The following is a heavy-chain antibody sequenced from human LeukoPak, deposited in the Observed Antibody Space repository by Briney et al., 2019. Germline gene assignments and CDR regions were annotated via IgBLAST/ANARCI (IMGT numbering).Heavy chain of an antibody. CDR1: GFTFSSYS. Sequence: TGGSLRLSCAASGFTFSSYSMNWVRQAPGKGLEWVSSISSSSSYIYYADSVKGRFTISRDNAKNSLYLQMNSLRDDDTAVYYCAVSPYGSGSPWGQGTLVTVSS. D-gene: IGHD3-10*01. CDR2: ISSSSSYI. CDR3: AVSPYGSGSP. J-gene: IGHJ4*02. V-gene: IGHV3-21*01.